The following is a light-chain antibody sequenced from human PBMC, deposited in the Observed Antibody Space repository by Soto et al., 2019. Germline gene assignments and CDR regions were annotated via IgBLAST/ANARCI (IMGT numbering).Light chain of an antibody. J-gene: IGLJ7*01. CDR1: SSNIGAGYD. Sequence: QPVLTQPPSVSGAPGQRVTISCTGSSSNIGAGYDVHWYQQLPGTAPKLIIYDNSNRPSGVPDRFSGSKSVTSASLAITGLQAEDEADYYCQSYDSSLSGAVFGGGTQLTVL. V-gene: IGLV1-40*01. CDR3: QSYDSSLSGAV. CDR2: DNS.